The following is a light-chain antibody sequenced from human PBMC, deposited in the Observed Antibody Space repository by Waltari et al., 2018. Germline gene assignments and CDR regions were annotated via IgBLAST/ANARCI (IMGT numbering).Light chain of an antibody. J-gene: IGLJ3*02. Sequence: QSALTQPASVSGSPGQSITITCTGTSSDVGTYNLVSWYQHHPDKAPKLIIYEGNKRPQGVSNRFSGSKPGNTASLTISGLQAEDEADYYCCSFAAGSILVFGGGTKLTVL. V-gene: IGLV2-23*01. CDR3: CSFAAGSILV. CDR2: EGN. CDR1: SSDVGTYNL.